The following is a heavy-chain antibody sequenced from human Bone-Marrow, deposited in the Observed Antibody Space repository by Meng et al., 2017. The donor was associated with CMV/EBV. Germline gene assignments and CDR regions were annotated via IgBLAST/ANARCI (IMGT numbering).Heavy chain of an antibody. Sequence: SETLSLTCTVSGGSISIFGYHWGWIRQPPGKGLEWIGTIFDTGRTMYNPSLKSRVTISENTSKNHFSLKLTSVTAADTAVYYCARRKGSSSWRDYWGQGTLVTVSS. CDR3: ARRKGSSSWRDY. J-gene: IGHJ4*02. CDR2: IFDTGRT. D-gene: IGHD6-13*01. V-gene: IGHV4-39*02. CDR1: GGSISIFGYH.